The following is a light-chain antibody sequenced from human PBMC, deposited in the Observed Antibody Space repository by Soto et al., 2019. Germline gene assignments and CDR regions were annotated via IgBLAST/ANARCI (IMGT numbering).Light chain of an antibody. CDR3: TAYGDSPPAYT. CDR2: GAS. Sequence: EIVLTQSPGTLSLSPGEGATLSCRASQSVSSRNLAWFRQKPGQAPRLLIYGASNRAPGIPDRFSGSGSGTDFILTVNRVEPEDIAVYYCTAYGDSPPAYTFGQGTKLQIK. V-gene: IGKV3-20*01. J-gene: IGKJ2*01. CDR1: QSVSSRN.